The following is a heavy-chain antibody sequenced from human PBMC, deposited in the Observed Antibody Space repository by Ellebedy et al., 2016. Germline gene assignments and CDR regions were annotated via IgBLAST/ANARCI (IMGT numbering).Heavy chain of an antibody. J-gene: IGHJ6*02. CDR2: ISGSGDNT. CDR3: AKTLGYCSSTSCNPLDV. Sequence: GESLKISXAASRFTFNNYAMNWVRQAPGKELEWVSAISGSGDNTYYIDSVKGRFTISRDNSKNTLYLQMNSLRAEDTAVYYCAKTLGYCSSTSCNPLDVWGQGTTVTVSS. V-gene: IGHV3-23*01. CDR1: RFTFNNYA. D-gene: IGHD2-2*01.